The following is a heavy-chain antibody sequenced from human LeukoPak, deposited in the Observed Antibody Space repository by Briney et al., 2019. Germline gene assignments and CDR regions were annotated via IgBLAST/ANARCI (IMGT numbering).Heavy chain of an antibody. D-gene: IGHD3-10*01. CDR1: GGTFSSYA. V-gene: IGHV1-2*02. CDR3: GRSPNYYGSGSYIVNY. Sequence: ASVKVSCKASGGTFSSYAISWVRQAPGQGLEWMGWINPNNGGTDYAQKFQDRVTMTRDTSISTAYMELNRLRSDDTAVYYCGRSPNYYGSGSYIVNYWGQGTLVTVST. J-gene: IGHJ4*02. CDR2: INPNNGGT.